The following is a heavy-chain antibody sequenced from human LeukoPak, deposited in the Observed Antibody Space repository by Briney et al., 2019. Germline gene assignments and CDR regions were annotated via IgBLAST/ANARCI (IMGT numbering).Heavy chain of an antibody. CDR3: ARAIPAAIDYYYGMDV. CDR2: IYYSGST. Sequence: SESLSLTRTVSGGSISSYYWSWIRQPPGKGLEWIGYIYYSGSTNYNPSLKSRVTISVDTSKNQFSLKLSSVTAADTAVYYCARAIPAAIDYYYGMDVWGQGTTVTVSS. V-gene: IGHV4-59*01. CDR1: GGSISSYY. J-gene: IGHJ6*02. D-gene: IGHD2-2*01.